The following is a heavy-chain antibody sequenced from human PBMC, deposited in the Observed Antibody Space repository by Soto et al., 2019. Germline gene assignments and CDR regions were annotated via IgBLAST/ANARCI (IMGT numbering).Heavy chain of an antibody. J-gene: IGHJ4*02. CDR3: ARWGYYGSGSHRARDY. D-gene: IGHD3-10*01. Sequence: SEALSLTCTVSGGSISSGGYYWSWIRQHPGKGLEWIGYIYYSGSTYYSPSLKSRVTISVDTSKNQFSLKLSSVTAADTAVYYCARWGYYGSGSHRARDYWGQGTLVTVSS. CDR1: GGSISSGGYY. CDR2: IYYSGST. V-gene: IGHV4-31*03.